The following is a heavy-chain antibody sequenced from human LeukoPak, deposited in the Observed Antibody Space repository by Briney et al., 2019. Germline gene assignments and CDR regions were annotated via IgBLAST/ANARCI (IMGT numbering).Heavy chain of an antibody. V-gene: IGHV3-30*18. CDR3: AKEQRVLWFGETNKGWFDP. J-gene: IGHJ5*02. CDR2: ISYDGSNK. CDR1: GFTFSSYG. D-gene: IGHD3-10*01. Sequence: GGSLRLSCAASGFTFSSYGMHWVRQAPGKGLEWVAVISYDGSNKYYADSVKGRFTISRDNSKNTVYLQMNSLRAEDTAVYYCAKEQRVLWFGETNKGWFDPWGQGTLVTVSS.